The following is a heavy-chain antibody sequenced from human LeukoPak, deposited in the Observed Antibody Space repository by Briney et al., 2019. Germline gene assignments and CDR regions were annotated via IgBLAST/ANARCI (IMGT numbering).Heavy chain of an antibody. Sequence: GGSLRLSCAASGFTFSSYWMSWVRQAPGKGLEWVANIKQDGSEKYYVDSVKGRFTISRDNAKNSLYLQMNSLRAEDTAVYYCARDRITMVRGPLGDAFDIWGQGTMVTVSS. J-gene: IGHJ3*02. CDR1: GFTFSSYW. CDR2: IKQDGSEK. V-gene: IGHV3-7*01. CDR3: ARDRITMVRGPLGDAFDI. D-gene: IGHD3-10*01.